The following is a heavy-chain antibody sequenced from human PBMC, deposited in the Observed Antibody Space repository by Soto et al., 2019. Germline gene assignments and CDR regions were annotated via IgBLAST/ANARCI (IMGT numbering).Heavy chain of an antibody. D-gene: IGHD2-2*01. J-gene: IGHJ6*02. Sequence: GGSLRLSCAASGFTFSDYYMSWIRQAPGKGLEWVSYISSSGSTIYYADSVKGRFTISRDNAKNSLYLQMNSLRAEDTAVYYCARCGGTYCSSTSCYPSYYYGMDVWGQGTTVNVSS. CDR1: GFTFSDYY. CDR3: ARCGGTYCSSTSCYPSYYYGMDV. V-gene: IGHV3-11*01. CDR2: ISSSGSTI.